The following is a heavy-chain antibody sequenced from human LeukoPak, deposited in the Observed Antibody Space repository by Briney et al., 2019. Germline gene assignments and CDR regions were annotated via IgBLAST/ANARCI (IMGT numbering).Heavy chain of an antibody. CDR1: GYTFTSYG. Sequence: ASVKVSCKASGYTFTSYGISWVRQAPGQGLEWMGWISTYNGNTNYAQKLQGRVTMTTDTSTSTAYMELRSLRSDDTAVYYCARRGSGILTGYYPNWGQGTLVTVSS. D-gene: IGHD3-9*01. CDR2: ISTYNGNT. CDR3: ARRGSGILTGYYPN. V-gene: IGHV1-18*01. J-gene: IGHJ4*02.